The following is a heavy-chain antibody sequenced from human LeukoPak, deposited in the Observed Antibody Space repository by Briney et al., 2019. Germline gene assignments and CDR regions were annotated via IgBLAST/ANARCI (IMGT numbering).Heavy chain of an antibody. J-gene: IGHJ3*02. CDR2: ISSIGTT. V-gene: IGHV4-30-4*07. CDR3: ARESRVSTLRAFDI. CDR1: GGSISSGAYS. D-gene: IGHD5/OR15-5a*01. Sequence: SETLSLTCAVSGGSISSGAYSWSWIRQPPGKGLEWIGHISSIGTTYHNPSLRSRVTMSVDTSENQFSLTLSSVTSADTAVYYCARESRVSTLRAFDIWGQGTMVIVSS.